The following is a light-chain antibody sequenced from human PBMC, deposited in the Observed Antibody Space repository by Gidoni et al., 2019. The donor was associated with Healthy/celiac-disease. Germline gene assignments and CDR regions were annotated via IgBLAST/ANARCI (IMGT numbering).Light chain of an antibody. Sequence: QPVLTPSSSASASLGSSVKLTCTLSSGHSSYIIAWHQQQPGKAPRYLMKLEGSGSYNKGSGVPDRFSGSSSGADRYFTISNLQSEDEADYYCETWDSNTWVFGGGTKLTVL. V-gene: IGLV4-60*03. CDR2: LEGSGSY. J-gene: IGLJ3*02. CDR1: SGHSSYI. CDR3: ETWDSNTWV.